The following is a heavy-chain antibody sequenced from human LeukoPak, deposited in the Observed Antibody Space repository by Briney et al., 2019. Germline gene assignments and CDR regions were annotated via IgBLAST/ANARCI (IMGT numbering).Heavy chain of an antibody. CDR3: ARAHTNRGFDY. V-gene: IGHV3-48*01. CDR2: ISSSSSTI. J-gene: IGHJ4*02. Sequence: GVSLRLSCAASGFTLSSYSMNWVRQAPGKGLEWVSYISSSSSTIYYADSVKGRFTISRDNAKNSLYLQMNSLRAEDTAVYYCARAHTNRGFDYWGQGTLVTVSS. CDR1: GFTLSSYS. D-gene: IGHD3-10*01.